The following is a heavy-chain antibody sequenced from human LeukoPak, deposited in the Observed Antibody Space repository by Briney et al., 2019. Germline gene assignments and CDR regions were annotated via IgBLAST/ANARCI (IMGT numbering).Heavy chain of an antibody. CDR1: GFTFSNYA. D-gene: IGHD3-10*01. V-gene: IGHV3-30*04. Sequence: GRSLRLSCAASGFTFSNYAMHWVRQAPGKGLEWVTVISFDGSKKYYADSVKGRFSISRDNSKNTLYLRMNRLRAEDTAVYYCAGSGSYSTWFDPWGQGTLITVSS. J-gene: IGHJ5*02. CDR2: ISFDGSKK. CDR3: AGSGSYSTWFDP.